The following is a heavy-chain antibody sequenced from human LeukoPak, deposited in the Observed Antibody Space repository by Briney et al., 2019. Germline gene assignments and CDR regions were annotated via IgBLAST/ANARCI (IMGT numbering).Heavy chain of an antibody. V-gene: IGHV5-51*01. D-gene: IGHD2-2*01. Sequence: GESLKISCKGSGYSFTSYWIGWVRQMPGKGLEWMGIIYPGDSDTRYSPSFQRQGTISPDKSISTAYLQWSSLKASDTAMYYCARLGDIVVVPAAIEGLRLYNWFDPWGERTLVTVSS. CDR3: ARLGDIVVVPAAIEGLRLYNWFDP. CDR2: IYPGDSDT. J-gene: IGHJ5*02. CDR1: GYSFTSYW.